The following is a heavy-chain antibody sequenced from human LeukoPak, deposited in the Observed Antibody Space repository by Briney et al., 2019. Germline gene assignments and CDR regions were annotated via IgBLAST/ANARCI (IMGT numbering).Heavy chain of an antibody. CDR2: IYSGGST. Sequence: PGGSLRLSCAASEFSVGSNYMTWIRQAPGKGLEWVSLIYSGGSTYYADSVKGRFTISRDNAKNSLYLQMNSLRVEDTALYYCAKDSGSSSGYESWFDPWGQGTLVTVSS. CDR1: EFSVGSNY. V-gene: IGHV3-53*05. CDR3: AKDSGSSSGYESWFDP. J-gene: IGHJ5*02. D-gene: IGHD5-12*01.